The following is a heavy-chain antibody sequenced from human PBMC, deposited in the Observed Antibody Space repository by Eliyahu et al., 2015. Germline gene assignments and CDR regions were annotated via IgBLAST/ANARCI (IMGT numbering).Heavy chain of an antibody. D-gene: IGHD1-1*01. V-gene: IGHV3-15*04. J-gene: IGHJ4*02. Sequence: EVQLVESGGGLVKPGGSLRLSCEVSGFTFNXAGMSWVRQAPGKGLEWVGRXETKIDGGTTDYAAPVKGRFTISRDDSKNMLYLQMDSLKTEDTAVYYCTTGQLVXTINGPFDXWGQGTLVTVSS. CDR1: GFTFNXAG. CDR3: TTGQLVXTINGPFDX. CDR2: XETKIDGGTT.